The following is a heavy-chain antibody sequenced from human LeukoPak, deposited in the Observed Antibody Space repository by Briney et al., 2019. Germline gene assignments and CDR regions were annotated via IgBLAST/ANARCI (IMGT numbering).Heavy chain of an antibody. Sequence: PSETLSLTCAVYGGSFSGYYWSWIRQPPGKGLEWIGEINHSGSTNYNPSLKSRVTISVDTSENQFSLELSSVTAADTAVYYCARSFTPSFDYWGQGTLVTVSS. CDR3: ARSFTPSFDY. CDR2: INHSGST. CDR1: GGSFSGYY. V-gene: IGHV4-34*01. J-gene: IGHJ4*02.